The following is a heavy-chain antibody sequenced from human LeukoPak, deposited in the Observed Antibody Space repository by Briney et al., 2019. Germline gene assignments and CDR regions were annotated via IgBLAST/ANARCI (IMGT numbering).Heavy chain of an antibody. J-gene: IGHJ6*03. CDR3: ARAPYGDLTRYYYYYMDV. CDR2: IYSGGST. V-gene: IGHV3-53*01. D-gene: IGHD4-17*01. Sequence: GGSLRLSCAASGFTVSSNYMSWVRQAPGKGLEWVSVIYSGGSTYYADSVKGRFTISRDNSKNTLYLQMNSLRAEDTAVSYCARAPYGDLTRYYYYYMDVWGKGTTVTVSS. CDR1: GFTVSSNY.